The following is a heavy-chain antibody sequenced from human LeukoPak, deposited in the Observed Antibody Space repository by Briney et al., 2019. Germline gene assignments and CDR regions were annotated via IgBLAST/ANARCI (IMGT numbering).Heavy chain of an antibody. CDR1: GGSISSYY. V-gene: IGHV4-59*01. Sequence: SETLSLTCTVSGGSISSYYWSWIRQPPRKGLEWIGYIYYSGSTNYNPSLKSRVTISVDTSKNQFSLKLSSVTAADTAVYYCARGDGDYNYWGQGTLVTVSS. D-gene: IGHD4-17*01. J-gene: IGHJ4*02. CDR2: IYYSGST. CDR3: ARGDGDYNY.